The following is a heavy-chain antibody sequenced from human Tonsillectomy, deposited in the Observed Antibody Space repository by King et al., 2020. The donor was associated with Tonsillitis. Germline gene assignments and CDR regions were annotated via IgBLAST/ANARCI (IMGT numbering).Heavy chain of an antibody. V-gene: IGHV3-23*04. J-gene: IGHJ4*02. CDR1: GFTFSSYA. CDR3: AKDSLGSNFDY. Sequence: VQLVESGGGLVQPGGSLRLSCAASGFTFSSYAVSWVRQAPGKGLEWGSTIHDNGGSTHYADSVEGRFTISRDNSKNTLYLQMNSLRAEDTAVYYCAKDSLGSNFDYWGQGTLVTVSS. D-gene: IGHD7-27*01. CDR2: IHDNGGST.